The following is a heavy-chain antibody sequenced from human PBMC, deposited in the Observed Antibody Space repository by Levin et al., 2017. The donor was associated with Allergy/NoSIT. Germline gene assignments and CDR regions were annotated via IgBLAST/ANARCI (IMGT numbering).Heavy chain of an antibody. CDR1: GGTFSSYA. CDR3: ASLRENGYSSGWYDAFDI. D-gene: IGHD6-19*01. V-gene: IGHV1-69*13. J-gene: IGHJ3*02. CDR2: IIPIFGTA. Sequence: SVKVSCKASGGTFSSYAISWVRQAPGQGLEWMGGIIPIFGTANYAQKFQGRVTITADESTSTAYMELSSLRSEDTAVYYCASLRENGYSSGWYDAFDIWGQGTMVTVSS.